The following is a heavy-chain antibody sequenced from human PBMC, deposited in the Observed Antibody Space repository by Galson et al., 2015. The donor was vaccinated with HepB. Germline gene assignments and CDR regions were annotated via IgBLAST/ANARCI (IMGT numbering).Heavy chain of an antibody. CDR1: GFTFSSYA. V-gene: IGHV3-23*01. Sequence: SLRLSCAASGFTFSSYAMSWVRQAPGKGLEWVSAISGSGGNTYYADSVKGRFTISRDNSKNTLYLQMNSLRAEDTAVYFCAKGIKQWLRPYYFDYWVQGTLVTVSS. D-gene: IGHD6-19*01. CDR2: ISGSGGNT. J-gene: IGHJ4*02. CDR3: AKGIKQWLRPYYFDY.